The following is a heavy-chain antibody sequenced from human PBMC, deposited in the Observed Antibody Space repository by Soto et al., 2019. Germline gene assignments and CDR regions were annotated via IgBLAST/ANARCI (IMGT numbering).Heavy chain of an antibody. Sequence: QVQLVESGGGVVQPGRSLRLSCAASGFTFNTYGIQWVRQAPGKGLEWVAIITSDANIKYHADSVKGRFTVSRDNSKNTVYLQMDSLRPEDTALYYCARGGDFDYWGQGTLVTVSS. CDR3: ARGGDFDY. D-gene: IGHD3-10*01. V-gene: IGHV3-30*03. CDR1: GFTFNTYG. J-gene: IGHJ4*02. CDR2: ITSDANIK.